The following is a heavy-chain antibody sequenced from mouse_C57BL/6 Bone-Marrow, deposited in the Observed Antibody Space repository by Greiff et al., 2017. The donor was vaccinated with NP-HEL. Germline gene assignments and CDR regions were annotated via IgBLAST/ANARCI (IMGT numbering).Heavy chain of an antibody. CDR2: ISNGGGST. J-gene: IGHJ3*01. CDR3: ARHEEDYYGSSGFAY. V-gene: IGHV5-12*01. D-gene: IGHD1-1*01. Sequence: EVKLVESGGGLVQPGGSLKLSCAASGFTFSDYYMYWVRQTPEKRLEWVAYISNGGGSTYYPDTVKGRFTISRDNAKNTLYLQMSRLKSEDTAMYYCARHEEDYYGSSGFAYWGQGTLVTVSA. CDR1: GFTFSDYY.